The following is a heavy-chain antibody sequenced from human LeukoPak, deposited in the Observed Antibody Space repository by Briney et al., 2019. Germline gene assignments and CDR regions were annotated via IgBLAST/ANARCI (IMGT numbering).Heavy chain of an antibody. V-gene: IGHV3-13*01. D-gene: IGHD5-12*01. CDR3: TRGGLEAPCDV. CDR1: GFTFSNYD. J-gene: IGHJ3*01. Sequence: GGSLRLSCSASGFTFSNYDMHWVRQEKGKGLEWVSSIGTGGHTYYAPSVKGRFTISRKNAKNSLYLQMNSLRAGDTAIYYCTRGGLEAPCDVGGQRTMVAVSS. CDR2: IGTGGHT.